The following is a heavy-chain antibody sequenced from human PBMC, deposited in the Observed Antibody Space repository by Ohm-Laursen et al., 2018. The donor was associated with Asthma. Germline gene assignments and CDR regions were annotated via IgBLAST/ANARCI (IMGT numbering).Heavy chain of an antibody. Sequence: SLRLSCAASGFTFSSYGMHWVRQAPGKGPEWVAVIWYDGSNKYYADSVKGRFTISRDNSKNTLYLQMNSLRAEDTAVYYCARDYGDYQYYFDYWGQGTLVTVSS. J-gene: IGHJ4*02. CDR2: IWYDGSNK. V-gene: IGHV3-33*01. CDR3: ARDYGDYQYYFDY. D-gene: IGHD4-17*01. CDR1: GFTFSSYG.